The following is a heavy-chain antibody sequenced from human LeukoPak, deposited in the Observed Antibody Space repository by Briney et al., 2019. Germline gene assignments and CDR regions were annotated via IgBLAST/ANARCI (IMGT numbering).Heavy chain of an antibody. CDR1: GGSFSGYY. CDR3: ARGPLRGYYDSSGYYSP. CDR2: INHSGST. Sequence: SGTLSLTCAVYGGSFSGYYWSWIRQPPGKGLEWIGEINHSGSTNYNPSLKSRVTISVDTSKNQFSLKLSSVTAADTAVYYCARGPLRGYYDSSGYYSPWGQGTLVTVSS. J-gene: IGHJ5*02. D-gene: IGHD3-22*01. V-gene: IGHV4-34*01.